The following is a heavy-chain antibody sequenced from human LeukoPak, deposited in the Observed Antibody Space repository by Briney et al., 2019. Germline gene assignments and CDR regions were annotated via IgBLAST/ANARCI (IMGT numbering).Heavy chain of an antibody. Sequence: SETLSLTCAVYGGSFSGYYWSWLRQPPGKGLEWIGEINHSGSTNYNPSLKSRVTISVDTSKNQFSLKLSSVTAADTAVYYCASARCSGGSCYPVPWGQGTLVTVSS. J-gene: IGHJ5*02. CDR2: INHSGST. CDR1: GGSFSGYY. V-gene: IGHV4-34*01. D-gene: IGHD2-15*01. CDR3: ASARCSGGSCYPVP.